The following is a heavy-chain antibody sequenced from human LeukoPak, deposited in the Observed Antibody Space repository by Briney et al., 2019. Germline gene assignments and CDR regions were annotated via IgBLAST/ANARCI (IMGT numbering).Heavy chain of an antibody. D-gene: IGHD3-22*01. J-gene: IGHJ5*02. CDR2: IIPIFGTA. CDR3: ARSGYYYDSSGYPNWFDP. V-gene: IGHV1-69*06. Sequence: GASVKVSCKASGGTFSSYAISWVRQAPGQGLEWMGGIIPIFGTANYAQKFQGRVTITADKSTSTAYMELSSLRSEDTAVYYCARSGYYYDSSGYPNWFDPWGQGTLVTVSS. CDR1: GGTFSSYA.